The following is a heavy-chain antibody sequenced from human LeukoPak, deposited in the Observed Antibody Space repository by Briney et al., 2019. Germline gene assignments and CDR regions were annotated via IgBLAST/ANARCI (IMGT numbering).Heavy chain of an antibody. V-gene: IGHV3-21*01. CDR3: ARDRPKITMVRGVISWYYYMDV. CDR2: ISSSSSYI. Sequence: GGSLRLSCAASGFTFSNYSMNWVRQAPGKGLEWVSSISSSSSYIYYADSVKGRFTISRDNAKNSLYLQMNSLRAEDTAVYYCARDRPKITMVRGVISWYYYMDVWGKGTTVTVSS. CDR1: GFTFSNYS. D-gene: IGHD3-10*01. J-gene: IGHJ6*03.